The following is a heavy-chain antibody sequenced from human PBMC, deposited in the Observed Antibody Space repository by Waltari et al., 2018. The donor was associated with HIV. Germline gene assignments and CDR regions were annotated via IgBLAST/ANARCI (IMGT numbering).Heavy chain of an antibody. J-gene: IGHJ4*02. CDR1: DFSVTDKY. CDR2: IYGDGTT. V-gene: IGHV3-53*02. D-gene: IGHD3-16*01. CDR3: ARDSGIQIWGGGFDD. Sequence: EVRLLESGGGWIHPGGSLTLSCTASDFSVTDKYMMWVRQAQGTGGEWVSVIYGDGTTHYADAVKGRFTMSRDSFKNTVSLQMNTVSGGDSATYFCARDSGIQIWGGGFDDWGLGTLVTVSS.